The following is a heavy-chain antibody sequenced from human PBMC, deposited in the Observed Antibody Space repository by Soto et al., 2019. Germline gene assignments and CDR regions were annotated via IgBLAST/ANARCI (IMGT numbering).Heavy chain of an antibody. J-gene: IGHJ4*02. D-gene: IGHD1-26*01. CDR2: INAGNGNT. Sequence: ASVKVSCKASGYTFTSYAMHWVRQAPGQRLEWMGWINAGNGNTKYSQKFQGRVTITRDTSASTAYMELSILRSEDTAVYYCARAPTNHPQQYSGSYDYYFDYWGQGTLVTVSS. V-gene: IGHV1-3*01. CDR3: ARAPTNHPQQYSGSYDYYFDY. CDR1: GYTFTSYA.